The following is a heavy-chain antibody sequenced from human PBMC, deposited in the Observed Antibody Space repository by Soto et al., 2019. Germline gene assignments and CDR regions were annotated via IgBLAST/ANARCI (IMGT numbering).Heavy chain of an antibody. CDR1: GYTLTELS. Sequence: ASVKVSCRVSGYTLTELSMHWVRQAPGKGLEWMGGFDPEDGETIYAQKFQGRVTMTEDTSTDTAYMELSSLRSEDTAVYYCAAKYSSSWYYFDYWGQGTLVTVSS. V-gene: IGHV1-24*01. CDR3: AAKYSSSWYYFDY. D-gene: IGHD6-13*01. CDR2: FDPEDGET. J-gene: IGHJ4*02.